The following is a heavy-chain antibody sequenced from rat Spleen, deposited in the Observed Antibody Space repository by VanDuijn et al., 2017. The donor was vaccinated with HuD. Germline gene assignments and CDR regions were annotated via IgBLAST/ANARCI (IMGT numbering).Heavy chain of an antibody. V-gene: IGHV4-2*01. Sequence: EVKLVESGGGLVQPGRSLKLSCAASGFSFNDYWMGWVRQAPGKGLKWIGVISKDSTTINYTPSLKDKFIISRDNAQNTLYLQMNKLGSEDTAIYYCASYLTTRFDYWGQGVMVTVSS. CDR3: ASYLTTRFDY. D-gene: IGHD1-4*01. CDR2: ISKDSTTI. J-gene: IGHJ2*01. CDR1: GFSFNDYW.